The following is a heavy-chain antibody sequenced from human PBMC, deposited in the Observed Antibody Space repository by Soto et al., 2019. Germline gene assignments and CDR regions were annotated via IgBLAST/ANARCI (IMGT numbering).Heavy chain of an antibody. CDR1: GGSFSGYR. CDR2: INHSGIT. J-gene: IGHJ4*02. Sequence: QVQLQQWGAGLVKPSETLSLTCAVYGGSFSGYRWSWTRQSPGKGLEWIGEINHSGITNYNPSLKSRVTISADTSKTRFSLRLNSVTAADTAVYYCSGPGQYYFDYWGQGTLVTVSS. V-gene: IGHV4-34*01. CDR3: SGPGQYYFDY.